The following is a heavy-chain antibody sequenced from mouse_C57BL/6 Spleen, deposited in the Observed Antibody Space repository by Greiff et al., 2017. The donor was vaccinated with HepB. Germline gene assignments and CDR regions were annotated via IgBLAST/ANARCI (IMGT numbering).Heavy chain of an antibody. CDR1: GFTFSSYG. Sequence: EVKLLESGGDLVKPGGSLKLSCAASGFTFSSYGMSWVRQTPDKRLEWVATISSGGSYTYYPDSVKGRITISRDNAKNTLYLHMSRLKSEDTAMYYCARRGTANQFAYWGQGTLVTVSA. D-gene: IGHD3-3*01. V-gene: IGHV5-6*02. CDR3: ARRGTANQFAY. J-gene: IGHJ3*01. CDR2: ISSGGSYT.